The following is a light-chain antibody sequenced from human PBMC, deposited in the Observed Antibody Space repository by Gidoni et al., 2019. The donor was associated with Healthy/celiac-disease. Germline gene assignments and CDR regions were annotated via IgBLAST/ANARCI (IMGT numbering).Light chain of an antibody. CDR3: QQRSNWPPWT. V-gene: IGKV3-11*01. CDR1: QSVSSY. CDR2: DAS. J-gene: IGKJ1*01. Sequence: EIVLTQSPATLSLSPGERATLSCRASQSVSSYLAWYQQKPGQAPRLLIYDASNRATGIPARFSGSGSGTDFTLTISSLEPEDFAVYYCQQRSNWPPWTFFQGTKVEIK.